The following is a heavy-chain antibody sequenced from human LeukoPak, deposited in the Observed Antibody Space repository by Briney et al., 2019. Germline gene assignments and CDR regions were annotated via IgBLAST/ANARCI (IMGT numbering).Heavy chain of an antibody. CDR3: ARESLGGHYFDY. D-gene: IGHD3-16*01. J-gene: IGHJ4*02. V-gene: IGHV4-30-4*08. CDR2: IYYSGSA. CDR1: GGSLSSGDYY. Sequence: SETLSLTCIVSGGSLSSGDYYWSWIRQPPGKGLEWIGYIYYSGSAYYNPSLKSRVVISLDTSKNQFSLKLTSVTAADTAVYYCARESLGGHYFDYWGQGILVTVSS.